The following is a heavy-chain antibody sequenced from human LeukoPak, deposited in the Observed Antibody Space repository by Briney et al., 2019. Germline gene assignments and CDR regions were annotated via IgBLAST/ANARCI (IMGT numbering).Heavy chain of an antibody. D-gene: IGHD6-13*01. Sequence: PGGSLRLSCAASGFTFSLYAMTWVRQAPGKGLEWISAISGSGGSTFYADSVKGRFTISRDNSKNTLYLQMNSLRAEDTAVYYCAKISSSWPGDYFDYWGQGTLVTVSS. V-gene: IGHV3-23*01. CDR1: GFTFSLYA. J-gene: IGHJ4*02. CDR2: ISGSGGST. CDR3: AKISSSWPGDYFDY.